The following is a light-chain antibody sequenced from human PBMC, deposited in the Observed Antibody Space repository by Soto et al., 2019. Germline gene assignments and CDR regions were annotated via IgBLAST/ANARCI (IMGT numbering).Light chain of an antibody. CDR3: QQYGTSPFT. J-gene: IGKJ3*01. CDR2: GAS. V-gene: IGKV3-20*01. Sequence: EIVLTQSPGTLSLSPGERATLSCRASQSVSSSCLAWYQQKPGQAPRLLIYGASSRATGIPDRFSGGGSGTDFTLTISRLEPEGFAVYYCQQYGTSPFTFGPGTKVDIK. CDR1: QSVSSSC.